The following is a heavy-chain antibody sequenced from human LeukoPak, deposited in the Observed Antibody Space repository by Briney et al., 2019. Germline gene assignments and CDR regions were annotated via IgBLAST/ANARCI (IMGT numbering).Heavy chain of an antibody. D-gene: IGHD3-22*01. CDR2: ISAYNGHT. J-gene: IGHJ4*02. V-gene: IGHV1-18*01. Sequence: ASVKVSCKASGYTFTSYGISWVRQAPGQGLEWMGWISAYNGHTKYAQKVQGRVTMTTDTSTTTAYMELRSLRSDDTAVYYCARGLPPRRNYDSSGYYSYYFDYWGQGTLVTVSS. CDR1: GYTFTSYG. CDR3: ARGLPPRRNYDSSGYYSYYFDY.